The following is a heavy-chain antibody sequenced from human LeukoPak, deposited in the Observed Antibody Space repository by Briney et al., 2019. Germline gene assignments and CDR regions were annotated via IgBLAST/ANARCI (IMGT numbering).Heavy chain of an antibody. CDR1: GGSISSGGYY. V-gene: IGHV4-31*03. J-gene: IGHJ4*02. CDR2: IYYSGST. Sequence: SQTLSLTCTVSGGSISSGGYYWSWIRRHPGKGPEWIGYIYYSGSTYYNPSLKSRVTISVDTSKNQFSLKLSSVTAADTAVYYCARVIYYDSSGHEGPYFDYWGQGTLVTVSS. CDR3: ARVIYYDSSGHEGPYFDY. D-gene: IGHD3-22*01.